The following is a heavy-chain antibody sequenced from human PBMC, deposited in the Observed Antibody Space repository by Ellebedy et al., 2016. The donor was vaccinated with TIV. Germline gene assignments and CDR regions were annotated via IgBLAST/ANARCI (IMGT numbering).Heavy chain of an antibody. CDR1: GGTFSSYA. V-gene: IGHV1-69*13. Sequence: SVKVSXKASGGTFSSYAISWVRQAPGQGLEWMGGIIPIFGTANYAQKFQGRVTITADESTSTAYMELSSLRSEDTAVYYCASDLGYSYGPVGYYYGMDVWGQGTTVTVSS. CDR3: ASDLGYSYGPVGYYYGMDV. J-gene: IGHJ6*02. D-gene: IGHD5-18*01. CDR2: IIPIFGTA.